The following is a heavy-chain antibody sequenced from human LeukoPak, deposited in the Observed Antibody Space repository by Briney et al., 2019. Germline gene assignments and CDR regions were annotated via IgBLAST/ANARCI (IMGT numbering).Heavy chain of an antibody. CDR2: IGTDGYS. Sequence: GASLRLSCAASGFTFSTYEMNWVRQAPGKGLEWVSSIGTDGYSYSAVSVKGRFTISRDNAKSTLCLQMDSLTVEDTALYYCARGTIGGNPASAYWGQGTLVTVSS. J-gene: IGHJ4*02. D-gene: IGHD4-23*01. V-gene: IGHV3-21*06. CDR1: GFTFSTYE. CDR3: ARGTIGGNPASAY.